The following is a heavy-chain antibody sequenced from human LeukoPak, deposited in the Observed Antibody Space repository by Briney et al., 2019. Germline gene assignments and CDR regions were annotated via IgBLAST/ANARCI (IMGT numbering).Heavy chain of an antibody. CDR2: IYYSGST. CDR3: ARDVIKFLALDV. J-gene: IGHJ6*04. V-gene: IGHV4-39*02. D-gene: IGHD3-3*01. CDR1: GGSISSSSYY. Sequence: SETLSLTCTVSGGSISSSSYYWGWIRQPPGKGLEWIGSIYYSGSTYYNPSLKSRVTISVDTSKSQFSLKLSSVTAADTAVYYCARDVIKFLALDVWGKGTTVTVSS.